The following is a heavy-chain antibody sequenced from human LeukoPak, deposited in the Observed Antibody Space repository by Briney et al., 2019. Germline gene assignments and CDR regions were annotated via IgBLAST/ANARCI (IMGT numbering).Heavy chain of an antibody. V-gene: IGHV3-48*02. CDR1: GFTFSTYN. D-gene: IGHD4-23*01. J-gene: IGHJ2*01. CDR2: ISGSGRTI. Sequence: GGSLRLSCVASGFTFSTYNMNWVRQTPEKGLEWLSYISGSGRTIYYRDSVKGRFTISRDNAKNSLYLQMNSLRDEDTAVYSCARNHGGRQNWYFDLWGRGTLVTVSA. CDR3: ARNHGGRQNWYFDL.